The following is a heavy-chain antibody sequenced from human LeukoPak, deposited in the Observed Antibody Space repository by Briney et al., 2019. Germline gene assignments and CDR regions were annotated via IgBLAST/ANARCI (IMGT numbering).Heavy chain of an antibody. D-gene: IGHD3-3*01. CDR3: ATISDFWSKPHDAFDI. J-gene: IGHJ3*02. CDR2: FDPEDGET. Sequence: ASVKVSCKVSGYTLTELSMQWVRQAPGKGLEWMGGFDPEDGETIYAQKFQGRVTMTEDTSTDTAYMELSSLRSDDTAVYYCATISDFWSKPHDAFDIWGQGTMVTVSS. CDR1: GYTLTELS. V-gene: IGHV1-24*01.